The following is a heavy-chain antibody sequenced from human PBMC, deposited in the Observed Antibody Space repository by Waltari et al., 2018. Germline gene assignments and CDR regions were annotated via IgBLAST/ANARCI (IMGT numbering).Heavy chain of an antibody. CDR1: GGSISSSNW. CDR3: ARDGPDSGYDRLYYYYGMDV. CDR2: ICHSGST. Sequence: QVQLQESGPGLVKPSGTLSLTCAVSGGSISSSNWWSWVRQPPGKGLEGIGEICHSGSTNDNPSLKSRGTISGDKAKNQFALKLSSGTAADTAVYYCARDGPDSGYDRLYYYYGMDVWGQGTTVTVSS. D-gene: IGHD5-12*01. V-gene: IGHV4-4*02. J-gene: IGHJ6*02.